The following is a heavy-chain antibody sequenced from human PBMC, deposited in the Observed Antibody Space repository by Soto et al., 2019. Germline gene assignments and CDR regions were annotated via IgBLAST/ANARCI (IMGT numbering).Heavy chain of an antibody. CDR1: GGTFGIYT. Sequence: GASVKVSCKASGGTFGIYTIIWVRQAPGQGLEWMGRIIPILGIANYAQKFQGRVTITADKSTSTAYMELSSLRSEDTAVYYCARGPYYDPSRSFAFDIWGQGTMVTVSS. CDR2: IIPILGIA. CDR3: ARGPYYDPSRSFAFDI. J-gene: IGHJ3*02. D-gene: IGHD3-22*01. V-gene: IGHV1-69*02.